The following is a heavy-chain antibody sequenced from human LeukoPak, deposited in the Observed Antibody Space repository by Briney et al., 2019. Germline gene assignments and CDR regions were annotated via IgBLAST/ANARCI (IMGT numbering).Heavy chain of an antibody. CDR1: GGSIRSSYYY. J-gene: IGHJ4*02. CDR3: ARWYSSGWNFDY. D-gene: IGHD6-19*01. CDR2: IYDSGST. V-gene: IGHV4-39*01. Sequence: SETLSPTCTVSGGSIRSSYYYWGWIRQPPGKGLEWIGSIYDSGSTYYNPSLKSRVTISVDTSKNQFSLKLNSVTAADTAVYYCARWYSSGWNFDYWGQGTLVTVSS.